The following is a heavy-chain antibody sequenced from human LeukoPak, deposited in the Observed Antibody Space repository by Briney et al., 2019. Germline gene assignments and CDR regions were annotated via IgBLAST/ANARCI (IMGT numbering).Heavy chain of an antibody. J-gene: IGHJ4*02. Sequence: GGSLRLSCAASGFTFSSYGMPWVRQAPGKGLEGVAVIWYDGSNKYYADSVKGRFTTSRDSSKNTLYLQMNSLRAEDTAVYYCARDKGSYWVYYFDNWGQGTLVTVSS. CDR1: GFTFSSYG. CDR3: ARDKGSYWVYYFDN. V-gene: IGHV3-33*01. CDR2: IWYDGSNK. D-gene: IGHD1-26*01.